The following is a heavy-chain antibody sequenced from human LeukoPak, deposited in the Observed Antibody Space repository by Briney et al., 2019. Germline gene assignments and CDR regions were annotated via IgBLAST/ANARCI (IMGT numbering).Heavy chain of an antibody. V-gene: IGHV3-23*01. CDR3: TNEAAAAPDWYFDL. CDR2: IRATSGTT. CDR1: GFTFSSHA. Sequence: PGGSLRLSCAASGFTFSSHAMSWVRQAPGKGLEWVSNIRATSGTTFYADSVKGRFTISRDNAKNTVYLQMNSLRAEDTAVYYCTNEAAAAPDWYFDLWGRGTLVTVSS. D-gene: IGHD6-25*01. J-gene: IGHJ2*01.